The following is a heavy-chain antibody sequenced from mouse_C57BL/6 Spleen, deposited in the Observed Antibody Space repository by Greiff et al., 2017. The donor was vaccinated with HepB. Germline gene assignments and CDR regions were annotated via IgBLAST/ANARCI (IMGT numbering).Heavy chain of an antibody. J-gene: IGHJ2*01. CDR2: INPSTGGT. D-gene: IGHD4-1*01. V-gene: IGHV1-43*01. CDR1: GYSFTGYY. CDR3: ARGGLGRVFDY. Sequence: EVQRVESGPELVKPGASVKISCKASGYSFTGYYMHWVKQSSEKSLEWIGEINPSTGGTSYNQKFKGKATLTVDKSSSTAYMQLKSLTSEDSAVYYCARGGLGRVFDYWGQGTTLTVSS.